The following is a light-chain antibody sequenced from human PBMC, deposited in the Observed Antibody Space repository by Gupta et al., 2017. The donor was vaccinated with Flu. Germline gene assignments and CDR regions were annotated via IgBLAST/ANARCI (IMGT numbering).Light chain of an antibody. Sequence: IACKSIQCRVHRDVRTHLYWYLQKPGQPPQLLIFEVSNLFSGVPYRFSGSGSGTDFTLKISRVQAEDVGVYYCMQILQLPFTFGGGTRVEIK. V-gene: IGKV2D-29*01. CDR3: MQILQLPFT. CDR2: EVS. J-gene: IGKJ4*01. CDR1: QCRVHRDVRTH.